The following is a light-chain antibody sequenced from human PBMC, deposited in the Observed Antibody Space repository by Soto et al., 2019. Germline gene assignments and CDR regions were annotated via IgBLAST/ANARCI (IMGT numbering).Light chain of an antibody. V-gene: IGLV3-21*01. J-gene: IGLJ3*02. CDR1: YIGTKS. CDR2: YDS. Sequence: SYVLTQPPSVSVAPGKTARITCGGNYIGTKSVHWYQRKPGQAPVLVIYYDSDRPSGIPERFSGSNSGNTATLTISSGEAGDEADYYCQVWSSSDHRWVFGGGTKLTVL. CDR3: QVWSSSDHRWV.